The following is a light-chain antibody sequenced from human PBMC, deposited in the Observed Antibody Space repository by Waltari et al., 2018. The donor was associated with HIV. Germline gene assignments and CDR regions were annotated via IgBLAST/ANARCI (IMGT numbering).Light chain of an antibody. Sequence: QSVLTQPLSASGTPGQRAVISSSRSESTIGSNTIKLFQQLPGSAPKARVYSDVHRPTGVPDRCSGSKSGTSASLAISGVQSEDEADYYCAAWDDSLNAYVFGSGTKVTVL. J-gene: IGLJ1*01. CDR2: SDV. V-gene: IGLV1-44*01. CDR3: AAWDDSLNAYV. CDR1: ESTIGSNT.